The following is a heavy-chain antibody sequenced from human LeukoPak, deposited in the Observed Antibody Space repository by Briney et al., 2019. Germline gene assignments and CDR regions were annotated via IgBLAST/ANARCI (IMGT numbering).Heavy chain of an antibody. D-gene: IGHD3-22*01. CDR1: GFTFSIYA. V-gene: IGHV3-23*01. CDR2: ITSRGEST. Sequence: QPGGSLRLSCAASGFTFSIYAMSWVRQAPGKGLQWVPSITSRGESTWYVDSVKGRFTITRDNSENTLYLQMHSPRAEDTAVYYCARDRPNYYGSDGHYYRRDGDYWGRGTLVSVSS. CDR3: ARDRPNYYGSDGHYYRRDGDY. J-gene: IGHJ4*02.